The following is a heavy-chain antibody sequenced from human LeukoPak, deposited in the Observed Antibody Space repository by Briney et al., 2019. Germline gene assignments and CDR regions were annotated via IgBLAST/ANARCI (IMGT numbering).Heavy chain of an antibody. V-gene: IGHV1-69*04. CDR3: ASLSRVVVAATDDY. Sequence: SVKVSCKASGGTFSSYAISWVRQAPGQGLVWMGRIIPILGIANYAQKFQGRVTITADKSTSTAYMELSSLRSEDTAVYYCASLSRVVVAATDDYWGQGTLVTVSS. CDR2: IIPILGIA. CDR1: GGTFSSYA. D-gene: IGHD2-15*01. J-gene: IGHJ4*02.